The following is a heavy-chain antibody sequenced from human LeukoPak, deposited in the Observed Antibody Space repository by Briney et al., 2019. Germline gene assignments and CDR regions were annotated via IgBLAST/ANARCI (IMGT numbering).Heavy chain of an antibody. J-gene: IGHJ4*02. Sequence: SETLSLTCTVSGGSISSGGYYWSWIRQHPGKGLEWIGYIYYSGSTYYNPSLKSRVTISVDTSKNQFSLKLTSVTAADTAVYYCGRGAKYCSGGSCYTYYFDYWGQGTLVTVSS. D-gene: IGHD2-15*01. CDR1: GGSISSGGYY. CDR2: IYYSGST. CDR3: GRGAKYCSGGSCYTYYFDY. V-gene: IGHV4-31*03.